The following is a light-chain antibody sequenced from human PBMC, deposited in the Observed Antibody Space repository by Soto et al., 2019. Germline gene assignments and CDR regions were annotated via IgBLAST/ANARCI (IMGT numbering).Light chain of an antibody. CDR2: SNN. CDR3: AAWDDSLNGL. Sequence: QPVLTQPPSASGTPGHRVTISCSGGSSNIGSNTVNWYQQLPGTAPKLLIYSNNQRPSGVPDRFSGSKSGTSASLAISGLQSEDEADYYCAAWDDSLNGLFGGGTKLTVL. CDR1: SSNIGSNT. V-gene: IGLV1-44*01. J-gene: IGLJ2*01.